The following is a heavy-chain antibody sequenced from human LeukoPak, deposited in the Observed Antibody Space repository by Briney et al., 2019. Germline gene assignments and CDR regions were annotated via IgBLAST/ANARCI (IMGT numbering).Heavy chain of an antibody. Sequence: GASVKVSCKASGYTFTNYGISWVRQAPGQGLEWMGWISAYNGNTNYAQKLQGRVTMTTETSTSTAYMELRSLTSDDTAVYYCARVYRDSYGQNWGQGTLVTVSS. J-gene: IGHJ4*02. CDR2: ISAYNGNT. D-gene: IGHD5-18*01. CDR3: ARVYRDSYGQN. CDR1: GYTFTNYG. V-gene: IGHV1-18*04.